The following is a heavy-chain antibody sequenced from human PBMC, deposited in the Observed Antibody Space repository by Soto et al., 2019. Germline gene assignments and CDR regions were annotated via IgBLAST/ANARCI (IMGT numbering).Heavy chain of an antibody. CDR1: GGTFSSYA. V-gene: IGHV1-69*13. Sequence: VASVKVSCKASGGTFSSYAISWVRQAPGQGLEWMGGIIPIFGTANYAQKFQGRVTITADEPTSTAYMELSSLRSEDTAVYYCARKGYCISTSCTRHYGMDIWGQGTTVPVSS. CDR2: IIPIFGTA. CDR3: ARKGYCISTSCTRHYGMDI. J-gene: IGHJ6*02. D-gene: IGHD2-2*01.